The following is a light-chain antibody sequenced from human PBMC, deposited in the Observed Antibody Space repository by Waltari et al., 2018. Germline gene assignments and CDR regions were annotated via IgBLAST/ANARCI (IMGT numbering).Light chain of an antibody. Sequence: EVMMTQSPATLSVSPGERATLSCRASQSVGNNLAWFQERPGQAPRRPIFGASARATGIPARFTGSGSGTEFTLTISSLQSEDFAVYYCQQYDKWLMYTFGQGTKVEVK. J-gene: IGKJ2*01. CDR2: GAS. CDR3: QQYDKWLMYT. V-gene: IGKV3-15*01. CDR1: QSVGNN.